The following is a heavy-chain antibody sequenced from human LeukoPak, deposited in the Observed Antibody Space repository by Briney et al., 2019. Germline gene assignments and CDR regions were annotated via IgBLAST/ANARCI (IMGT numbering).Heavy chain of an antibody. Sequence: PSETLSLTCAVYGGSFSGYYWSWIRQPPGKGREWIGEINHSGSTNYNPSLKSRVTISVDTSKNQFSLKLSSVTAADTAVYYRARRIGVQYLGGFDPWGQGTLVTVSS. J-gene: IGHJ5*02. D-gene: IGHD2/OR15-2a*01. V-gene: IGHV4-34*01. CDR3: ARRIGVQYLGGFDP. CDR1: GGSFSGYY. CDR2: INHSGST.